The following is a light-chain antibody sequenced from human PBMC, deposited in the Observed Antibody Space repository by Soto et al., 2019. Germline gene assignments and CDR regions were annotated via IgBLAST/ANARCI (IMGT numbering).Light chain of an antibody. V-gene: IGKV3-15*01. CDR2: GAS. Sequence: EIVMTQSPATLSVSPGERVTLSCRAGQSVSSNLAWYQQKPGQAPRLLIYGASTRATGIAARFSGSGSGTDFTLTISSLQSEDFAVYYCQQYNNWPHWTFVQGTKVEIK. J-gene: IGKJ1*01. CDR1: QSVSSN. CDR3: QQYNNWPHWT.